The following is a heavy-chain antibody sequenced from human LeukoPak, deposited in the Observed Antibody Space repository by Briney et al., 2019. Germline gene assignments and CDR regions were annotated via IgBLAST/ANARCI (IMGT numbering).Heavy chain of an antibody. CDR1: GFTFSNYA. CDR2: ITGGGGST. Sequence: GGSLRLSCAASGFTFSNYAMSWVRQAPGKGLEWVSTITGGGGSTYYADSVKGRLTISRDDFKNTLYLQMSSLRDEGTAVYYCTTYSRSLDYWGQGTLVTVSS. CDR3: TTYSRSLDY. J-gene: IGHJ4*02. V-gene: IGHV3-23*01. D-gene: IGHD1-26*01.